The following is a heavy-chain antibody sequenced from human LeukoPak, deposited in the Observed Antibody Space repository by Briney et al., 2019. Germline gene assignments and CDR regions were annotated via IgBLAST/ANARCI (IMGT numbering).Heavy chain of an antibody. CDR2: IYTSGST. J-gene: IGHJ3*02. CDR1: GGSISSGSYF. D-gene: IGHD1-26*01. V-gene: IGHV4-61*02. CDR3: ARAPQKWELLTYDAFDI. Sequence: SETLSLTCTVSGGSISSGSYFWSWIRQPAGKGLEWIGRIYTSGSTNYNPSLKSRVTMSVDTSKNQFSLKLSSVTAADTAVYYCARAPQKWELLTYDAFDIWGQGTMVTVSS.